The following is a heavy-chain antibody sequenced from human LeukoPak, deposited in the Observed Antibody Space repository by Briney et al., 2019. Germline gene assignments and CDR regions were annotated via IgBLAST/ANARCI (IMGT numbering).Heavy chain of an antibody. D-gene: IGHD5-18*01. V-gene: IGHV4-39*01. J-gene: IGHJ4*02. CDR3: VSPRGFSYGYFDY. CDR2: IYYSKNT. Sequence: SETLSLTCTVSGGSISSSSAYWGWIRQPPGNGLEWIGTIYYSKNTYYNPSLKSRVTISADTCKNQFSLTLGSVSATDTAVYYCVSPRGFSYGYFDYWGQGTLVTVSS. CDR1: GGSISSSSAY.